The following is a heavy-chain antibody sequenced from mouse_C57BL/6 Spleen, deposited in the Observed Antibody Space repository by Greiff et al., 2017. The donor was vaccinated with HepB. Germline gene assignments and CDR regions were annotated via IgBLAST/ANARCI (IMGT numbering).Heavy chain of an antibody. D-gene: IGHD1-1*01. CDR3: ARRGSSQYYFDY. Sequence: LQESGAELARPGASVKLSCKASGYTFTSYGISWVKQRTGQGLEWIGEIYPRSGNTYYNEKFKGKATLTADKSSSTADMELRSLTSEDTAVYFCARRGSSQYYFDYGGQGTTLTVSS. J-gene: IGHJ2*01. V-gene: IGHV1-81*01. CDR2: IYPRSGNT. CDR1: GYTFTSYG.